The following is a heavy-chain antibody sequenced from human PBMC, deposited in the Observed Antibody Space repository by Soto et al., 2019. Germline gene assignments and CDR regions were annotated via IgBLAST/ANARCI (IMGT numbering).Heavy chain of an antibody. CDR1: GFTFSSYA. D-gene: IGHD6-6*01. CDR2: ISGSGGST. V-gene: IGHV3-23*01. Sequence: GGSLRLSCAASGFTFSSYAMSWVRQAPGKGLEWVSAISGSGGSTYYADSVKGRFTISRDNSKNTLYLQMNSLRAEDTAVYYCAKNKGYSSSSMGRYNWFDPWGQGTLVTVSS. CDR3: AKNKGYSSSSMGRYNWFDP. J-gene: IGHJ5*02.